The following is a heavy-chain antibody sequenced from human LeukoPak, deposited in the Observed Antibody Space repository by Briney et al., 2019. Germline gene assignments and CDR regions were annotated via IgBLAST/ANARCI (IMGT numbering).Heavy chain of an antibody. J-gene: IGHJ4*02. V-gene: IGHV3-11*01. CDR2: ISSSGSTI. D-gene: IGHD3-9*01. CDR3: ARVRTYYDILTGYQPYYFDY. CDR1: GFTFSDYY. Sequence: GGSLGLSCAASGFTFSDYYMSWIRQAPGKGLEWVSYISSSGSTIYYADSVKGRFTISRDNAKNSLYLQMNSLRAEDTAVYYCARVRTYYDILTGYQPYYFDYWGQGTLVTVSS.